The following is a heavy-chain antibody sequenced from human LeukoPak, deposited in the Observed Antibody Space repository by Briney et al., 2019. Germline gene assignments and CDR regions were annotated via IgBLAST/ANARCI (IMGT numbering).Heavy chain of an antibody. D-gene: IGHD3-22*01. J-gene: IGHJ1*01. CDR2: ISGSGGST. CDR3: AKDLLLNYYDSSGSAEYFQH. Sequence: PGGSLRLSCAASGFTLSSYAMSWVRQAPGKGLEWVSAISGSGGSTYYADSVKGRFTISRDNSKNTLYLQMNSLRAEDTAIYYCAKDLLLNYYDSSGSAEYFQHWGQGTLVTVSS. CDR1: GFTLSSYA. V-gene: IGHV3-23*01.